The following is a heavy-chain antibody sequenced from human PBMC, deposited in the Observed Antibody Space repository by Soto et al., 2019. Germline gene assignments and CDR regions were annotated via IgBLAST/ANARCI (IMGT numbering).Heavy chain of an antibody. V-gene: IGHV1-69*01. Sequence: QVQLVESGAEVKEPGSSVKVSCKASGGGNMRDYRTTWVRRAPGQGLEWMGGVIPKLGSANYAQNFQGRVTVTADESTNTVYMELRSLRSEDTAVYYCARGRDGYNFGSLYWGQGTPVTVSS. CDR2: VIPKLGSA. D-gene: IGHD5-12*01. CDR3: ARGRDGYNFGSLY. CDR1: GGGNMRDYR. J-gene: IGHJ4*02.